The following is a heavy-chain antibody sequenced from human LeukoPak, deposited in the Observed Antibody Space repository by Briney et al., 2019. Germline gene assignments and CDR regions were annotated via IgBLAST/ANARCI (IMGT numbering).Heavy chain of an antibody. CDR3: ARVELGIAVAGSADY. V-gene: IGHV3-33*08. D-gene: IGHD6-19*01. J-gene: IGHJ4*02. CDR2: IWYDGSNK. Sequence: GGSLRLSCAASGFTFSSYGMHWVRQAPGKGLEWVAVIWYDGSNKYYADSVKGRFTISRDNSKNTLYLQMNSLRAEDTAVYYCARVELGIAVAGSADYWGQGTLVTVSS. CDR1: GFTFSSYG.